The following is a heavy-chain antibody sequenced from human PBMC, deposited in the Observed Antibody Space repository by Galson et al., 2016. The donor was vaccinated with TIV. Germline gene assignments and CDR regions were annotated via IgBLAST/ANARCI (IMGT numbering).Heavy chain of an antibody. Sequence: SVKVSCKASGFMFTSSAMQWVRQARGERLEWIGWTVVGSGDTDHAQKFQERVTFIRDMYTRTVYMELRRLRSEDTAVYYCSEGHWYSGSSSQKRFYFDYWSQGTWVTVSS. J-gene: IGHJ4*02. CDR1: GFMFTSSA. D-gene: IGHD1-26*01. CDR2: TVVGSGDT. V-gene: IGHV1-58*02. CDR3: SEGHWYSGSSSQKRFYFDY.